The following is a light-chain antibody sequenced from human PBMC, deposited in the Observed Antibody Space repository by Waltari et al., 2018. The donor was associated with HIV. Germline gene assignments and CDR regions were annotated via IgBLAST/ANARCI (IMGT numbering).Light chain of an antibody. Sequence: HSALAQPRSASGSPGQSVTISCTGTSSAVGGYTSVPWFQHHPGKAPKLIIYHVTKRPSGVPDRFSASKSGNTASLTISGLQAEDEAEYYCCSNAARATYVFGTGTQVTVL. J-gene: IGLJ1*01. CDR2: HVT. CDR1: SSAVGGYTS. V-gene: IGLV2-11*01. CDR3: CSNAARATYV.